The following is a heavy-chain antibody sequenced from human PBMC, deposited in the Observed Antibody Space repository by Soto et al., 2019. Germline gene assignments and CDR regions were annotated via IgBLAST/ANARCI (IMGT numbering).Heavy chain of an antibody. V-gene: IGHV3-21*01. CDR3: ASTTVTTTGLGY. Sequence: EVQLVESGGGLVKPGGSLRLSCAASGFTFSSYSMNWVRQAPGKGLEWVSSISSSSSYIYYADSVKGRFTISRDNAKNSLYLQMNSLRAEDPAVYYCASTTVTTTGLGYWGQGTLVTVSS. J-gene: IGHJ4*02. D-gene: IGHD4-17*01. CDR1: GFTFSSYS. CDR2: ISSSSSYI.